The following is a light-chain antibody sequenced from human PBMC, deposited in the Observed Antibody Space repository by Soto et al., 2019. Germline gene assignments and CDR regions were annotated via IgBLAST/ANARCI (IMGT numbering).Light chain of an antibody. J-gene: IGLJ1*01. V-gene: IGLV2-14*03. CDR2: DVS. CDR3: SSYTTSNTRQIV. Sequence: SVLTQPASVSGSPGQSITISCTGTSSDVGGYNYVPWYQHHPGKAPKLLIYDVSNRPSGISNRFSGSKSDNTASLTISGLQPEDEADYYCSSYTTSNTRQIVFGTGTKVTVL. CDR1: SSDVGGYNY.